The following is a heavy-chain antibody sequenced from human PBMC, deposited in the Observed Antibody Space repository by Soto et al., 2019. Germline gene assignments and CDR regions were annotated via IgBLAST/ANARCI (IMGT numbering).Heavy chain of an antibody. CDR1: GGSFSGYY. Sequence: PSETLSLTCAFYGGSFSGYYWSWIRQPPGKGLEWIGEINHSGSTNYNPSLKSRVTISVDTSKNQFSLKLSSVTAADTAVYYCARGNYYGSGSYYTWAPRPDKLGYFDYWGQGTLVTVSS. CDR3: ARGNYYGSGSYYTWAPRPDKLGYFDY. D-gene: IGHD3-10*01. J-gene: IGHJ4*02. CDR2: INHSGST. V-gene: IGHV4-34*01.